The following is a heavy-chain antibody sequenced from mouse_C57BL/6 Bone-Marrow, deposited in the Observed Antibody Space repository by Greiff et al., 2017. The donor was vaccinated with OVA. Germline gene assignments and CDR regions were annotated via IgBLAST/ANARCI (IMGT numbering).Heavy chain of an antibody. Sequence: QVQLQQPGAELVKPGASVKLSCKASGYTFPSYWMHWVKQRPGRGLEWIGRIDPNSGGTKYNEKFKSKATLTVDKPSSTAYLQLRSLTSEDSSVDDCAREDWDGGSYFDYWGQGTTLTVSS. CDR2: IDPNSGGT. V-gene: IGHV1-72*01. CDR1: GYTFPSYW. D-gene: IGHD4-1*01. CDR3: AREDWDGGSYFDY. J-gene: IGHJ2*01.